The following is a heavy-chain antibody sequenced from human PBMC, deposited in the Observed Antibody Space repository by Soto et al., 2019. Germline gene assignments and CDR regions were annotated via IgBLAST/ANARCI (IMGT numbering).Heavy chain of an antibody. CDR3: ARDNPGIAARPEYDY. D-gene: IGHD6-6*01. J-gene: IGHJ4*02. CDR2: ISSSGSTI. V-gene: IGHV3-11*01. CDR1: GFTFSDYY. Sequence: GGSLRLSCAASGFTFSDYYMSWIRQAPGKGLEWVSYISSSGSTIYYADSVKGRFTISRDNAKNSLYLQMNSLRAEDTAVYYCARDNPGIAARPEYDYWGQGTLVTVSS.